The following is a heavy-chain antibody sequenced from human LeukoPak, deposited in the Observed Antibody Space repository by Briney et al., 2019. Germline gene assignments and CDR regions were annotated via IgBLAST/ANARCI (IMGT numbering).Heavy chain of an antibody. D-gene: IGHD6-13*01. J-gene: IGHJ4*02. CDR1: GFTFSSHA. CDR3: ARGTDYSSSWLFDY. CDR2: ISGTGANT. V-gene: IGHV3-23*01. Sequence: PGGSLRLSCAASGFTFSSHAMSWVRQAPGKGLEWVSTISGTGANTFYVDSVKGRFTISRDNSKNTLSLQMNSLTADDAAVYYCARGTDYSSSWLFDYWGQGILVTVSS.